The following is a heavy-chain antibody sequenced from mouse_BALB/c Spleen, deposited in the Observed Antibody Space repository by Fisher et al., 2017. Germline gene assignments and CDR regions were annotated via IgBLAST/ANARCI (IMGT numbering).Heavy chain of an antibody. D-gene: IGHD1-1*01. CDR3: TRSTTVVFDY. V-gene: IGHV1-82*01. Sequence: KFKGKATLTADKSSSTAYMQLSSLTSEDSAVYYCTRSTTVVFDYWGQGTTLTVSS. J-gene: IGHJ2*01.